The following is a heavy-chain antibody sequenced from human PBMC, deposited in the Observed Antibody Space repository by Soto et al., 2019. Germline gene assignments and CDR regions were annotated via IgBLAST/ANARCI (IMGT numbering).Heavy chain of an antibody. D-gene: IGHD6-13*01. CDR2: IYYTGST. CDR1: GGFISSYY. J-gene: IGHJ5*02. Sequence: SETLSLTCTVSGGFISSYYWTWIRQPPGKGLEWIGYIYYTGSTKYNPSLNSRVTISVDTSKNQFSLTVTSVTAADTAMYYCARPKTIGAAAGKGWFDPWGQGTLVTVSS. V-gene: IGHV4-59*08. CDR3: ARPKTIGAAAGKGWFDP.